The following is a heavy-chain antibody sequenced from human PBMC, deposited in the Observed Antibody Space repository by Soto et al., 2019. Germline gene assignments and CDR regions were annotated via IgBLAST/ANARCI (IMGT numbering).Heavy chain of an antibody. Sequence: XESLSLSCADSGFTVSSNYMNWVRQAPGKGLEWLSIIYSDGTTYYADSVKGRFTISRDNFKNTLYLQMNNLRVEDTAVYYCAILSNWGQGTLVTVSS. CDR3: AILSN. J-gene: IGHJ4*02. D-gene: IGHD6-6*01. V-gene: IGHV3-53*01. CDR2: IYSDGTT. CDR1: GFTVSSNY.